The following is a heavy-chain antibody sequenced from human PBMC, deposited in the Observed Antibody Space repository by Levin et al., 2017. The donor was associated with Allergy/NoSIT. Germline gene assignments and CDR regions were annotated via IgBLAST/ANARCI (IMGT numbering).Heavy chain of an antibody. CDR3: ARSGTAMLDTYNWFDP. Sequence: PGGSLRLSCAASGFILNGYSMNWVRLAPGKGLEWVSSISGSSNYVYYADSVKGRFTISRDNAENSLFLQMNSLRAEDTALYFCARSGTAMLDTYNWFDPWGQGPLVTVSS. D-gene: IGHD5-18*01. CDR1: GFILNGYS. V-gene: IGHV3-21*01. CDR2: ISGSSNYV. J-gene: IGHJ5*02.